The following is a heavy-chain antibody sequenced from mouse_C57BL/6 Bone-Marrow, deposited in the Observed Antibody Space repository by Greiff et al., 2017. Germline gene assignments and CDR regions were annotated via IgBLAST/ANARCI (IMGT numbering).Heavy chain of an antibody. CDR3: ARQIYYEYDDWFAY. CDR1: GFTFSSYG. D-gene: IGHD2-4*01. CDR2: ISSDGSYI. Sequence: EVKLVESGGDLVKPGGSLTLSCAASGFTFSSYGMSWVRQTPEKRLEWVATISSDGSYIYSPDSVKGRFTISSDNAKNNLYLQMSRLKSEDTAMYYCARQIYYEYDDWFAYWGQGTVVTVTA. V-gene: IGHV5-6*02. J-gene: IGHJ3*01.